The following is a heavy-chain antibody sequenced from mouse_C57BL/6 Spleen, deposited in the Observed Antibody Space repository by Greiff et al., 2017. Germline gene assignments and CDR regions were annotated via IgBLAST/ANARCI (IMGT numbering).Heavy chain of an antibody. D-gene: IGHD1-1*01. CDR1: GFNIKDDY. V-gene: IGHV14-4*01. CDR3: TTWGTTGRCYAMGY. CDR2: IDPENGDT. J-gene: IGHJ4*01. Sequence: VQLQQSGAELVRPGASVKLSCTASGFNIKDDYMHWVKQRPEQGLEWIGWIDPENGDTEYASKFQGKATITADTSSNTAYLQLSSLTSEDTAVYYCTTWGTTGRCYAMGYWGQGASVSVAS.